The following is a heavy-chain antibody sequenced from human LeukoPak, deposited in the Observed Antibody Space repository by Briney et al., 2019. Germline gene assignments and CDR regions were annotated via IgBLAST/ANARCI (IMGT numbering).Heavy chain of an antibody. Sequence: SETLSLTCAVYGGSFSGYYWSWIRQPPGKGLEWIGEINHSGSTNYNPSLKSRVTISVDTSKNQFSLKLSSVTAAETAVYYCARGVVVVPAAILGCYYYYYMDVWGKGTTVTVSS. CDR2: INHSGST. CDR1: GGSFSGYY. D-gene: IGHD2-2*02. V-gene: IGHV4-34*01. CDR3: ARGVVVVPAAILGCYYYYYMDV. J-gene: IGHJ6*03.